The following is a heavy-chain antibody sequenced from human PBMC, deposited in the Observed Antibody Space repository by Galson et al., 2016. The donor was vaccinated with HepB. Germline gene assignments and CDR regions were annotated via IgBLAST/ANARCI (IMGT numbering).Heavy chain of an antibody. Sequence: SLRLSCAASGLTFTSHSMNWVRQAPGKGLEWVSFISSRSDPPYYADSVKGRFTISRDDAKNSVYLQMNSLKDEDTAVYYCARASKWTRYSSGWDQRSEYYFDYWGQGTRVTVSS. CDR3: ARASKWTRYSSGWDQRSEYYFDY. CDR2: ISSRSDPP. D-gene: IGHD6-19*01. J-gene: IGHJ4*02. V-gene: IGHV3-48*02. CDR1: GLTFTSHS.